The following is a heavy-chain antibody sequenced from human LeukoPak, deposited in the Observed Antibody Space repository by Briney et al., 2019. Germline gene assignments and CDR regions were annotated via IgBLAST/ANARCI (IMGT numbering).Heavy chain of an antibody. CDR3: ARPLNSGYNPDAFDI. CDR1: GYTFTGCY. J-gene: IGHJ3*02. Sequence: ASVKVSCKASGYTFTGCYMHWVRQAPGQGLEWMGWINPNSGGTNYAQKFQGRVTMTRDTSISTAYMELSRLRSDDTAVYYCARPLNSGYNPDAFDIWGQGTMVTVSS. D-gene: IGHD5-12*01. CDR2: INPNSGGT. V-gene: IGHV1-2*02.